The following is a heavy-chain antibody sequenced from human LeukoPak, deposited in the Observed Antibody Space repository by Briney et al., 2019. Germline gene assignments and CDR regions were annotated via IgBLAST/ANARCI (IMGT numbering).Heavy chain of an antibody. CDR2: IYYSGST. Sequence: SETLSLTCTVSGGSISSYYWSWIRQPPGKGLEWIGYIYYSGSTNYNPSLKSRVTISVDTSKNQFSLKLSSVTAADTAVYYCARACSGYDSTYDYWGQGTLVTVSS. J-gene: IGHJ4*02. CDR1: GGSISSYY. V-gene: IGHV4-59*01. D-gene: IGHD5-12*01. CDR3: ARACSGYDSTYDY.